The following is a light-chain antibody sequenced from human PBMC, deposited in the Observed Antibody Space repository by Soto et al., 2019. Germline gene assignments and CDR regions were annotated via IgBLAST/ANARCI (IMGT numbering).Light chain of an antibody. Sequence: EIVLTQSPGTLSLSPGERATLSCRASQSVGKNFVAWYQQKPGQAPRILMYGASTRPTGIPDRFSGSGSGTDFTLTINSLEPEDFAVYYCHQYADSPRPFGQGTKVEI. CDR1: QSVGKNF. CDR3: HQYADSPRP. CDR2: GAS. J-gene: IGKJ1*01. V-gene: IGKV3-20*01.